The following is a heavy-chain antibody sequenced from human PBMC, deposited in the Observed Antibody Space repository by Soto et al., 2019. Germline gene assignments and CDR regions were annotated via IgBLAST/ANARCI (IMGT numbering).Heavy chain of an antibody. CDR3: AIVLYYYGSGSSPYFAY. CDR2: IYYSGST. Sequence: SETLSLTCTVSGGSISSGDYYWSWIRQPPGKGLEWIGYIYYSGSTYYNLSLKSRVTISVDTSKNQFSLKLSSVTAADTVVYYCAIVLYYYGSGSSPYFAYWGQGTLVTVSS. CDR1: GGSISSGDYY. V-gene: IGHV4-30-4*01. D-gene: IGHD3-10*01. J-gene: IGHJ4*02.